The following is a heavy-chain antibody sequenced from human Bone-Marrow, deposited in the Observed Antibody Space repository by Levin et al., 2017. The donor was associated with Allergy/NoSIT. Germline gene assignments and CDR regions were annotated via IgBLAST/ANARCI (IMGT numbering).Heavy chain of an antibody. D-gene: IGHD6-13*01. J-gene: IGHJ3*01. CDR3: LKRLAPAGTTYSAFDF. CDR2: MNPNNGHT. CDR1: GYTFTNYD. V-gene: IGHV1-8*01. Sequence: GESLKISCKASGYTFTNYDINWVRQATGQGLEWMGWMNPNNGHTGYAQKFQGRLTMTRNPSISTAYMELSSLRSEDTAVYFCLKRLAPAGTTYSAFDFWGQGTMVTVSS.